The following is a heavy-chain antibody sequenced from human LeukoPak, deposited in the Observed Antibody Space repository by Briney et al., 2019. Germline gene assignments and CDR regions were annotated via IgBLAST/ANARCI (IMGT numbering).Heavy chain of an antibody. CDR1: GVSISSSNSY. CDR2: IYYSGST. Sequence: SETLSLTCTVSGVSISSSNSYWGWIRQPPGKGLEWIGSIYYSGSTYYNPSLKSRVTISVDTSKNQFSLKLSSVTAADTAVYYCARHKQQLASDYWGQGTLVTVSS. CDR3: ARHKQQLASDY. J-gene: IGHJ4*02. D-gene: IGHD6-13*01. V-gene: IGHV4-39*01.